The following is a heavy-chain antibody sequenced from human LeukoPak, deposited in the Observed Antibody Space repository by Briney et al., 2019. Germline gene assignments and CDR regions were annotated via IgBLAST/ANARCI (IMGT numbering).Heavy chain of an antibody. Sequence: SETLSLTCTVSGGSISSYYWSWIRQPPGKGLESFGYIYYSGSTDYNPSLKSRVTISVDTPKNHISLKLSSVTAADTAGDYCARQQLSQLYYFDYWGQGTLVTVSS. CDR2: IYYSGST. D-gene: IGHD6-13*01. CDR3: ARQQLSQLYYFDY. V-gene: IGHV4-59*01. CDR1: GGSISSYY. J-gene: IGHJ4*02.